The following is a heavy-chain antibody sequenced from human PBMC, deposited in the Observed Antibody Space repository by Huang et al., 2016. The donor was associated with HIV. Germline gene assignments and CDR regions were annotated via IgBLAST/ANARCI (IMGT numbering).Heavy chain of an antibody. D-gene: IGHD3-22*01. CDR3: ARVVIAALDY. J-gene: IGHJ4*01. CDR2: IYYSGST. CDR1: GDSIGSGGHH. V-gene: IGHV4-30-4*08. Sequence: QVQLQESGPGLVKPSQTLSLTCTVSGDSIGSGGHHWNWIRQAPGRGLEWIGYIYYSGSTYYNPSRKSGVTISVDTSKKQFSLKLRSVAAGDTVVYYCARVVIAALDYWGQGILVTVSS.